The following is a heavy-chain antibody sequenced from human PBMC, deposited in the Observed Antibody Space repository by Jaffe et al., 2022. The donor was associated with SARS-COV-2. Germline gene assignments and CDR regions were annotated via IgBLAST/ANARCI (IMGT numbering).Heavy chain of an antibody. CDR2: IYYSGST. Sequence: QVQLQESGPGLVKPSETLSLTCTVSGGSISSYYWSWIRQPPGKGLEWIGYIYYSGSTNYNPSLKSRVTISVDTSKNQFSLKLSSVTAADTAVYYCARTPRSIYYYYGMDVWGQGTTVTVSS. D-gene: IGHD4-17*01. CDR1: GGSISSYY. V-gene: IGHV4-59*08. CDR3: ARTPRSIYYYYGMDV. J-gene: IGHJ6*02.